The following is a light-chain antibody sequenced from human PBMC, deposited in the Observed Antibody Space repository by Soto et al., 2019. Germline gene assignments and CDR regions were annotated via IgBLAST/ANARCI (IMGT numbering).Light chain of an antibody. CDR1: QSVSSN. CDR2: GAS. CDR3: HQYNNWPQT. V-gene: IGKV3-15*01. J-gene: IGKJ1*01. Sequence: EIVMTQSPATLSVSPGERATLSCRASQSVSSNLAWYQQKPGQAPRLLIYGASTRATGIPARFSGSGSGTEFTLTISSLQSEDFAVYYCHQYNNWPQTFGQGTKVAIK.